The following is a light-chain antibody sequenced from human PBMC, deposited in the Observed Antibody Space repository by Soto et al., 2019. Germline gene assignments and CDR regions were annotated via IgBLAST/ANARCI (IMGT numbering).Light chain of an antibody. CDR2: LGS. Sequence: SVMIKIPPSLHVTRGEPAAISCRSSQSLLHSSGCNYLDWSRQRPGGSPQLRICLGSERASGVPDRFSGSESGTDFTLNISRVEADDGGVSYFMQRLQTPWTFGQGTKGDIK. V-gene: IGKV2-28*01. CDR1: QSLLHSSGCNY. CDR3: MQRLQTPWT. J-gene: IGKJ1*01.